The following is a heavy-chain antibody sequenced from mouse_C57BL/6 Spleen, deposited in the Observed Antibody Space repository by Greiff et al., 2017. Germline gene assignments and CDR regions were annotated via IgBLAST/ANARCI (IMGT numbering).Heavy chain of an antibody. CDR1: GYAFTNYL. CDR3: ARGWPSTMATTGGYYVDY. J-gene: IGHJ2*01. V-gene: IGHV1-54*01. D-gene: IGHD2-2*01. Sequence: VQLQQSGAELVRPGTSVKVSCKASGYAFTNYLIEWVKQRPGQGLEWIGVINPGSGGTNYNEKFKGKATLTADKSSSTAYMQLSSLTSEDSAVYVCARGWPSTMATTGGYYVDYWGQGTTLTVSS. CDR2: INPGSGGT.